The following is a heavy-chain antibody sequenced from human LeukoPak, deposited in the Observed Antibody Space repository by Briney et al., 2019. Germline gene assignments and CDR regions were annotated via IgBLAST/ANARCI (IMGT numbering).Heavy chain of an antibody. CDR1: GFTFSSYA. Sequence: PGGSLRLSCAASGFTFSSYAMSWVRQAPGKGLEWVANIKQDGREKYYLDSVKGRFTISRDNAKNSLYLQMNSLRVEDTAVYYCARDSDESYDKIDFWGQGTLVTVSS. CDR2: IKQDGREK. V-gene: IGHV3-7*01. J-gene: IGHJ4*02. D-gene: IGHD1-1*01. CDR3: ARDSDESYDKIDF.